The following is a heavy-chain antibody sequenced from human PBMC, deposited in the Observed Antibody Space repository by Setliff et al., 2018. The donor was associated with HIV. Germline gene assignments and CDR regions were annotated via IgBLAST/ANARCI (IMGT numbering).Heavy chain of an antibody. J-gene: IGHJ1*01. CDR2: IKEDGSER. V-gene: IGHV3-7*01. CDR3: VTGLGSGWAS. Sequence: PGGSLRLSCAASGFTFSKFAMNWVRQAPGRGLEWVANIKEDGSERYYVDSVKGRFTISRDNAKNSLFLQMNSLRAEDMAVYYCVTGLGSGWASWGQGTLVTVSS. CDR1: GFTFSKFA. D-gene: IGHD6-19*01.